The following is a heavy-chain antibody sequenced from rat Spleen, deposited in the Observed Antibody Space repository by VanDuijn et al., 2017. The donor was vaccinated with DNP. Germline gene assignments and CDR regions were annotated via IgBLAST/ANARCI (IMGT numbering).Heavy chain of an antibody. J-gene: IGHJ3*01. Sequence: EVQLVETGGGLVQPGRSLKLSCAASGLSLSDYAMAWVRQSPKKGLEWVATIIYDGSSTYYRDSVRGRFTISRDYARSTLYLQMDSLRSEDTATYYCTTSSYFGYDYGFAYWGQGTLVTVSS. V-gene: IGHV5S10*01. D-gene: IGHD1-7*01. CDR2: IIYDGSST. CDR3: TTSSYFGYDYGFAY. CDR1: GLSLSDYA.